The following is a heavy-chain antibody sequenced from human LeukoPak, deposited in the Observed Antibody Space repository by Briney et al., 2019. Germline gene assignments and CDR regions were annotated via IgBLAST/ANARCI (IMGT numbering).Heavy chain of an antibody. CDR2: ISGSGGTT. V-gene: IGHV3-23*01. CDR1: GFTFSSHA. Sequence: HAGGSLRLSCAASGFTFSSHAMSWVRQAPGKGLEWVSAISGSGGTTYYADSVKGRFTISRDNSKNTLYLQMTSLRAEDTAVYYCAKDRTNYGSEFDYWGQGTLVTVSS. D-gene: IGHD3-10*01. CDR3: AKDRTNYGSEFDY. J-gene: IGHJ4*02.